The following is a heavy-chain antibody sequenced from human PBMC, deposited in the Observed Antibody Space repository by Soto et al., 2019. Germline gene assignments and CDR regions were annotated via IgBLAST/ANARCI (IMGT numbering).Heavy chain of an antibody. Sequence: VQLVESGGGLVKPGGSLRLSCAASGFTFSSYSMNWVRQAPGKGLEWVSSISSSSSYRYYADSVKGRFTISRDNAKNSLYLQMNSLRAEDTAVYYCARGGEASNSAGGGMDVWGQGTTVTVSS. D-gene: IGHD4-4*01. J-gene: IGHJ6*02. CDR1: GFTFSSYS. V-gene: IGHV3-21*01. CDR3: ARGGEASNSAGGGMDV. CDR2: ISSSSSYR.